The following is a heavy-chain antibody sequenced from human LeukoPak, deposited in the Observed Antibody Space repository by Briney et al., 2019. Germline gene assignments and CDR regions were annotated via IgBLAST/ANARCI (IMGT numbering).Heavy chain of an antibody. CDR1: GFTVSSNY. J-gene: IGHJ6*03. D-gene: IGHD6-6*01. CDR2: IYSGGST. CDR3: ARVLRVGSSSSVFPKYYYYYYMDV. V-gene: IGHV3-53*01. Sequence: GGSLRLSCAASGFTVSSNYMSWVRQAPGKGLEWVSVIYSGGSTYYADSVKGRFTISRDNSKNTLYLQMNSLRAEDTAVYYRARVLRVGSSSSVFPKYYYYYYMDVWGKGTTVTVSS.